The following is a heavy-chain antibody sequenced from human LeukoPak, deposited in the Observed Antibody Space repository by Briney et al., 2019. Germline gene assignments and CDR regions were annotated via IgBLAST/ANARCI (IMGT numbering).Heavy chain of an antibody. CDR3: AREGGFYDSSGYYLTFDY. CDR2: ISSSSSYI. J-gene: IGHJ4*02. D-gene: IGHD3-22*01. V-gene: IGHV3-21*06. CDR1: GFTFSSYS. Sequence: GGSLRLSCAASGFTFSSYSMNWVRQAPGKGLEWVSSISSSSSYIYYADSVKGRFTISRDNAKNSLYLQMNSLRAEDTAVNYCAREGGFYDSSGYYLTFDYWGQGTLVTVSS.